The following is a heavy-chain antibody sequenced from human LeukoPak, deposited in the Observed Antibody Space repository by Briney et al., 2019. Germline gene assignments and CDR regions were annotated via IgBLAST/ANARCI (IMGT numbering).Heavy chain of an antibody. Sequence: GASVKVSCKASGYTFTGYYMHWVRQAPGQGLEWMGWINPNSGGTNYAQKFQGRVTMNRDTSISTAYMALSRLRSDDTAVYYCARGDSSGYYVGYFDYWGQGTLVTVSS. J-gene: IGHJ4*02. CDR1: GYTFTGYY. V-gene: IGHV1-2*02. D-gene: IGHD3-22*01. CDR2: INPNSGGT. CDR3: ARGDSSGYYVGYFDY.